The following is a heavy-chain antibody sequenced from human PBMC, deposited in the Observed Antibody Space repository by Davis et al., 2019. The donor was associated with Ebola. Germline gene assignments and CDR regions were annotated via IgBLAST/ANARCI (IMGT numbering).Heavy chain of an antibody. CDR2: IYYSGST. CDR1: GGSISSSSYY. V-gene: IGHV4-39*07. D-gene: IGHD2-15*01. CDR3: ARDVGSGDYVDY. J-gene: IGHJ4*02. Sequence: SETLSLTCTVSGGSISSSSYYWGWIRQPPGKGLEWIGSIYYSGSTYYNPSLKSRATISLDTSDNKFSLKVNSVTAADTAVYYCARDVGSGDYVDYWGQGILVTVSS.